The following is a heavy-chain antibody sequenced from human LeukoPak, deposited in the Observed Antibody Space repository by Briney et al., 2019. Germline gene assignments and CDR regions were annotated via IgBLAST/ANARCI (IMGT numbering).Heavy chain of an antibody. CDR2: ISGDGGST. Sequence: GGSLRLSCAASGFTFDDYAMHWVRQAPGKGLEWVSFISGDGGSTYYADSVKGRFTISRDNSKNSLYLQMNSLRTEDTALYYCAKDGGHNGYYDFWSGSLRGWFDPWGQGTLVTVSS. D-gene: IGHD3-3*01. V-gene: IGHV3-43*02. J-gene: IGHJ5*02. CDR1: GFTFDDYA. CDR3: AKDGGHNGYYDFWSGSLRGWFDP.